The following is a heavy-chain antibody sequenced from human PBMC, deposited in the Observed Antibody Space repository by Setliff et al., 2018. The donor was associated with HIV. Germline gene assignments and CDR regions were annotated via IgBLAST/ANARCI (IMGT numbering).Heavy chain of an antibody. Sequence: SGPTLVNTTETLTLTCTVSGFSLSNVRMAVSWIRQPPGNALEWLGHIFSNDEKSYSTSLKSRLTISKDTSKSHVVLTMTNMDPVDTATYYCARIRRSSSWYYFDYWGQGTLVTVSS. D-gene: IGHD6-13*01. V-gene: IGHV2-26*01. J-gene: IGHJ4*02. CDR2: IFSNDEK. CDR1: GFSLSNVRMA. CDR3: ARIRRSSSWYYFDY.